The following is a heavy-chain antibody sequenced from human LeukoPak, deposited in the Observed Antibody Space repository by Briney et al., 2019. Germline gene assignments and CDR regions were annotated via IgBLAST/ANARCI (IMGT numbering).Heavy chain of an antibody. CDR2: IYYSGST. D-gene: IGHD6-6*01. CDR1: GGSISSSSYY. V-gene: IGHV4-39*07. J-gene: IGHJ4*02. Sequence: PSETLSLTCTVSGGSISSSSYYWGWIRQPPGKGLEWIGSIYYSGSTYYNPSLKSRVTISVDTSKNQFSLKLSSVTAADTAVYYCARDSVRSSSSTFDYWGQGTLVTVSS. CDR3: ARDSVRSSSSTFDY.